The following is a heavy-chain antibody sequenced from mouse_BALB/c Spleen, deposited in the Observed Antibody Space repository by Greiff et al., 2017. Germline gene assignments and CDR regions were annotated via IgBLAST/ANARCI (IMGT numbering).Heavy chain of an antibody. V-gene: IGHV1S81*02. CDR2: INPSNGRT. J-gene: IGHJ4*01. CDR1: GYTFTSYW. D-gene: IGHD1-1*02. CDR3: ARGLWPYYYAMDY. Sequence: QQSCKASGYTFTSYWMHWVKQRPGQGLEWIGEINPSNGRTNYNEKFKSKATLTVDKSSSTAYMQLSSLTSEDSAVYYCARGLWPYYYAMDYWGQGTSVTVSS.